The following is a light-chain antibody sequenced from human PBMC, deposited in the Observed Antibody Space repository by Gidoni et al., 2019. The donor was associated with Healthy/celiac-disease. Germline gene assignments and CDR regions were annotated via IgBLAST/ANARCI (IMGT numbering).Light chain of an antibody. CDR2: GAS. CDR3: QQYGSSST. J-gene: IGKJ2*01. Sequence: RASQSVSSSYLAWYQQKPGQAPRLLIYGASSRATGIPDRFSGSGSGTDFTLTISRLEPEDFAVYYCQQYGSSSTFGQXTKLEIK. V-gene: IGKV3-20*01. CDR1: QSVSSSY.